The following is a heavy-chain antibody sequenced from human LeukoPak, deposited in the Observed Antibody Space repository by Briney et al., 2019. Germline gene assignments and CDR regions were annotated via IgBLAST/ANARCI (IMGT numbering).Heavy chain of an antibody. J-gene: IGHJ4*02. D-gene: IGHD2-15*01. CDR2: INPNSGGT. V-gene: IGHV1-2*02. CDR1: GYTFTGYY. CDR3: ARDGLGYCSGSSCYSGDYFDY. Sequence: ASVKVSCTASGYTFTGYYMHWVRQAPGQGLEWMGWINPNSGGTNYAQKFQGRVTMTRDTSISTAYMELSSLRSEDTAVYYCARDGLGYCSGSSCYSGDYFDYWGQGTLVTVSS.